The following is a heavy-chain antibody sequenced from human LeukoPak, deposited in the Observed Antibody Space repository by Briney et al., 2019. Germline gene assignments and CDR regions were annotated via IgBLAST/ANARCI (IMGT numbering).Heavy chain of an antibody. CDR3: ARVSTHVEMATIAYYFDY. CDR2: IYTSGST. CDR1: GGSISSYY. V-gene: IGHV4-4*07. Sequence: PSETLSLTCIVSGGSISSYYWSWIRQPAGKGLEWIGRIYTSGSTNYNPSLKSRVTMSVDTSKNQFSPKLSSVTAADTAVYYCARVSTHVEMATIAYYFDYWGQGTLVTVSS. J-gene: IGHJ4*02. D-gene: IGHD5-24*01.